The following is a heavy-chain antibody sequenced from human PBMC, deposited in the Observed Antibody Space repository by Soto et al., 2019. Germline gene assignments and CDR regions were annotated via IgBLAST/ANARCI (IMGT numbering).Heavy chain of an antibody. V-gene: IGHV3-66*01. CDR2: IYSAGSA. D-gene: IGHD3-16*01. CDR3: ALLGDGALREYCMDA. Sequence: GGSLRLSCAASGFTVSSYYMSWVRQAPGKGLEWVSVIYSAGSADFADSVKGRFTISRDNSKNTLYLQMSSLRAEDTAVYFCALLGDGALREYCMDARGQGTPITVSS. CDR1: GFTVSSYY. J-gene: IGHJ6*02.